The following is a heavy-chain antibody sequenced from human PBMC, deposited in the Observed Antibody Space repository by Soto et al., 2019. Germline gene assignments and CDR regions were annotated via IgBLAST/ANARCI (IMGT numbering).Heavy chain of an antibody. V-gene: IGHV3-48*03. J-gene: IGHJ4*02. D-gene: IGHD2-8*01. CDR2: ISSSGSTI. Sequence: EVQLVESGGGLVQPGGSLRLSCAASGFTFSSYEMNWVRQAPGKGLEWVSYISSSGSTIYYADSVKGRFTISRDNAKNSLYLQMNSLRAEDTAVYYCAIFPEVCTNGVCLFYWGQGTLVTVSS. CDR1: GFTFSSYE. CDR3: AIFPEVCTNGVCLFY.